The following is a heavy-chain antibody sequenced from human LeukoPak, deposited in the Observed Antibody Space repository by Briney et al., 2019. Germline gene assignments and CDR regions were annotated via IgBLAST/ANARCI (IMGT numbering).Heavy chain of an antibody. CDR2: IRYDGYNK. CDR3: AKERLGYSEKYYELDY. V-gene: IGHV3-30*02. CDR1: GFTFSSYG. J-gene: IGHJ4*02. Sequence: GSLRLSCAASGFTFSSYGMHWVRQAPGKGLEWVAFIRYDGYNKYYADSVKGRFTISRDNSKNTLYLQMNSLGTEDTAVYYCAKERLGYSEKYYELDYWGQGTLVTVSS. D-gene: IGHD1-26*01.